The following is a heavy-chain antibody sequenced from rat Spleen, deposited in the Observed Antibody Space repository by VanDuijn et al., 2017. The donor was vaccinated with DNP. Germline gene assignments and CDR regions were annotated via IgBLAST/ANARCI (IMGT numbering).Heavy chain of an antibody. V-gene: IGHV5-31*01. D-gene: IGHD1-3*01. Sequence: EVQLVESGGDLVQPGRSLKLSCVASGFTFSYYWMAWIRQVPGQGLEWIASITGGSGITSYPDSVKGRFTISRDNAKSTLYLQMDSLRSEDTATYFCARHGRVTTVATYWYFDFWGPGTMVTVSS. CDR2: ITGGSGIT. CDR1: GFTFSYYW. J-gene: IGHJ1*01. CDR3: ARHGRVTTVATYWYFDF.